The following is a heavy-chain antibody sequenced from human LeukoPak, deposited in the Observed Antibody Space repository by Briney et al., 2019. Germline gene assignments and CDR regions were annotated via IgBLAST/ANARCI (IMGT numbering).Heavy chain of an antibody. Sequence: PGGALRLSCAGSGFTFSSYAMSWVRQAPGKGLEWVSAIIPSRATYYAVPVKGRFTISRDNSKNTLYLQMNSLRAEDPAAYYCAKGYYFDILSGYSSLDSWGQGTLVTVSS. CDR2: IIPSRAT. CDR1: GFTFSSYA. V-gene: IGHV3-23*01. J-gene: IGHJ4*02. D-gene: IGHD3-9*01. CDR3: AKGYYFDILSGYSSLDS.